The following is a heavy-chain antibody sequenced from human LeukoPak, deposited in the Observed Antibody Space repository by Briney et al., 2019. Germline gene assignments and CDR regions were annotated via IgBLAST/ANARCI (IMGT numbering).Heavy chain of an antibody. Sequence: LPGRSLRLSCAASGFTFSAYWMGWVRLTPGKGLEWEANIKRDGDEKYSVDSVKGRFTIFRDNAKNSLYLQMNSLKAEDTAVYYCARIIHVDYTPLYYFDHWGQGTLVTVSS. J-gene: IGHJ4*02. D-gene: IGHD3-16*01. CDR1: GFTFSAYW. CDR2: IKRDGDEK. CDR3: ARIIHVDYTPLYYFDH. V-gene: IGHV3-7*01.